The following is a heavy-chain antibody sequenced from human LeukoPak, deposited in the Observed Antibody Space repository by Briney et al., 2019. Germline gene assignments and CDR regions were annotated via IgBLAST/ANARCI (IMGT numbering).Heavy chain of an antibody. CDR1: GVSISNYY. CDR2: IYYSGSGST. V-gene: IGHV4-59*01. J-gene: IGHJ3*02. D-gene: IGHD6-19*01. Sequence: SETLSLTCTVSGVSISNYYWSWVRQPPGKGLEWIGYIYYSGSGSTNYNPSLKSRVTMSVDTSKNQFSLKLTSVTAADTAVYYCARAQWMTVADTFVFDIWGQGTMVTVSS. CDR3: ARAQWMTVADTFVFDI.